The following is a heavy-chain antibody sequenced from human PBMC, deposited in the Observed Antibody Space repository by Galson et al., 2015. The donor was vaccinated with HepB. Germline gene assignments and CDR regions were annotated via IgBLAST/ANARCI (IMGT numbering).Heavy chain of an antibody. CDR2: ISGGGGRT. CDR3: AKAGSRRIPVLRGVSQHGMDV. V-gene: IGHV3-23*01. D-gene: IGHD3-10*01. CDR1: GFTLSSYA. J-gene: IGHJ6*02. Sequence: SLRLSCAAPGFTLSSYAVNWVRQSAGKGLEWLSAISGGGGRTFYADSVKGRFTISREHSENTVNLQMNSLRTEDTAVYYCAKAGSRRIPVLRGVSQHGMDVWGQGTAVIVSS.